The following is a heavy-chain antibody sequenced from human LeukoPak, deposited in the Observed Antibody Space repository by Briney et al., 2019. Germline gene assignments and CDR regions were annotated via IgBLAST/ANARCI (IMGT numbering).Heavy chain of an antibody. Sequence: VSCKASGYTFTDFGFIWVRQAPGQGLEWMGWVSTYNGDTDYAKKYQDRVTMTTESSTQKKFMEMRELRSDDTAVYYCARAESMALYFLYWGQGTLVSVSS. J-gene: IGHJ1*01. V-gene: IGHV1-18*01. D-gene: IGHD1-14*01. CDR2: VSTYNGDT. CDR3: ARAESMALYFLY. CDR1: GYTFTDFG.